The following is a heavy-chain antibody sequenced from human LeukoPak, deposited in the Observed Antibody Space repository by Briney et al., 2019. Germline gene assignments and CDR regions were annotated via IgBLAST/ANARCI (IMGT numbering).Heavy chain of an antibody. CDR2: IYSGGDT. D-gene: IGHD6-19*01. J-gene: IGHJ4*02. CDR1: GFTVSSNY. CDR3: ASTIRSSSSYYFDY. Sequence: GGSLRLSCVASGFTVSSNYMSWVRQAPGKGLEWVSVIYSGGDTYYADSAKGRFSISRDNSKDTLYLQMNSLRAEDTAMYYCASTIRSSSSYYFDYWGQGTLVTVSS. V-gene: IGHV3-53*01.